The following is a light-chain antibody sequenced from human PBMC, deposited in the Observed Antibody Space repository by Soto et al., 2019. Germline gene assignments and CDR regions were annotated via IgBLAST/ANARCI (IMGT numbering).Light chain of an antibody. CDR1: PSVNSY. V-gene: IGKV3-11*01. CDR3: QQRSDWPST. CDR2: DAS. J-gene: IGKJ4*01. Sequence: EIVLTQSPATLSLSPGERATLSCRASPSVNSYLAWYQQKPGQAPRLLIYDASNRATGIPARFSGSGSGTDFTLTISSLEPDDFAVYYCQQRSDWPSTFGGGTKVQIK.